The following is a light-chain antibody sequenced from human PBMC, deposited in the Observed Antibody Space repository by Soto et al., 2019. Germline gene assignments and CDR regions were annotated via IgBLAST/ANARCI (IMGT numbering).Light chain of an antibody. Sequence: EIVLTQSPATLSLSPGKRATLSCRASQSIRNYLAWYQQQPGQAPRLLIYDASNRATGIPARFSGSGSGTDFTLTISSLEPEDFAVYYCQQRSTWLWTFGQGTKVEIK. V-gene: IGKV3-11*01. CDR1: QSIRNY. CDR3: QQRSTWLWT. J-gene: IGKJ1*01. CDR2: DAS.